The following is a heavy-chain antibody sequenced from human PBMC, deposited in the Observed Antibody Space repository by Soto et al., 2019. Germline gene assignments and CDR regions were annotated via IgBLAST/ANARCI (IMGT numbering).Heavy chain of an antibody. CDR2: IYYSGST. CDR3: ARDGGYSGYDSPYYGMDV. V-gene: IGHV4-31*03. Sequence: QVQLQESGPGLVKPSQTLSLTCTVSGGSISSGGYYWSWIRQHPGKGLEWIGYIYYSGSTYYNPXXKSRVTISVDXXKXQXXLKLSSVTAADTAVYYCARDGGYSGYDSPYYGMDVWGQGTTVTVSS. J-gene: IGHJ6*02. D-gene: IGHD5-12*01. CDR1: GGSISSGGYY.